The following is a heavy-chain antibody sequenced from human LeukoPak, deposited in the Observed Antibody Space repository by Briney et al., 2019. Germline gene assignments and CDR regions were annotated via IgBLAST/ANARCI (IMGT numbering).Heavy chain of an antibody. CDR1: GFTFSDNY. Sequence: GGSLRLSCAASGFTFSDNYMSWVRQAPGKGLEWLSYISGNGGVIQYADSVKGRFTISRDNAKNLLYLQMDSLRVEDTAIYYCARDPRTVRIWGQGTLVTVSS. J-gene: IGHJ4*02. D-gene: IGHD1-1*01. V-gene: IGHV3-11*04. CDR3: ARDPRTVRI. CDR2: ISGNGGVI.